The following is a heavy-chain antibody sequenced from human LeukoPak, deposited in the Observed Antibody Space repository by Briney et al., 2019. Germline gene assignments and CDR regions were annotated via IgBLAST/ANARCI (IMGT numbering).Heavy chain of an antibody. Sequence: ASVKVSCKASGYTFTSYDINWVRQAPGQGLEWMGWMNPNSGNTGHAQKFQGRVTMTRSTSMSTAYMELSSLTSEDTAMYYCARDLYYYGSGSSNWFDPWGQGTLVTVSS. CDR2: MNPNSGNT. J-gene: IGHJ5*02. CDR1: GYTFTSYD. CDR3: ARDLYYYGSGSSNWFDP. D-gene: IGHD3-10*01. V-gene: IGHV1-8*01.